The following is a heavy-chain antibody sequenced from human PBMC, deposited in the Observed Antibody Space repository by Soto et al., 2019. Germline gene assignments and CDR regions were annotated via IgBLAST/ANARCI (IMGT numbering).Heavy chain of an antibody. J-gene: IGHJ3*02. Sequence: PGGSLRLSCAASGFTFSDHYMDWVRQAPGKGLEWVARSRNKANSYTTEYAAPVKGRVTISRDDSKNSLYLQMNSLKTEDTAVYYCARGIAVAPGVLDISGQGTMVTVSS. CDR3: ARGIAVAPGVLDI. D-gene: IGHD6-19*01. CDR1: GFTFSDHY. V-gene: IGHV3-72*01. CDR2: SRNKANSYTT.